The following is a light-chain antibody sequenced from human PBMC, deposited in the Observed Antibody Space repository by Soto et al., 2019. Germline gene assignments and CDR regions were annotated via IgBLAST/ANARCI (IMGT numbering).Light chain of an antibody. V-gene: IGKV3-11*01. CDR3: QQRTYSST. Sequence: EIVLTQSPATLSLSPGESATLSCRASQSLSYYLAWYQQKPGQAPRLLIYDASHRTTGIPVRFSGSGSGTDFTLTISSLEPEDFAVYYCQQRTYSSTFGQGTRLEIK. CDR2: DAS. CDR1: QSLSYY. J-gene: IGKJ5*01.